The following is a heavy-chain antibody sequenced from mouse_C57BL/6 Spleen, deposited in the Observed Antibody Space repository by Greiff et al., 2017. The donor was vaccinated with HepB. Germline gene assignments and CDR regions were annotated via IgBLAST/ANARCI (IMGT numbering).Heavy chain of an antibody. Sequence: VQLQQPGAELVKPGASVKMSCKASGYTFTSYWITWVKQRPGQGLEWIGDIYPGSGSTNYNEKFKSKATLTVDTSSSTAYMQLSSLTSEDSAVYYCARGFYYYGSSPYYYAMDYWGQGTSVTVSS. CDR2: IYPGSGST. D-gene: IGHD1-1*01. J-gene: IGHJ4*01. V-gene: IGHV1-55*01. CDR3: ARGFYYYGSSPYYYAMDY. CDR1: GYTFTSYW.